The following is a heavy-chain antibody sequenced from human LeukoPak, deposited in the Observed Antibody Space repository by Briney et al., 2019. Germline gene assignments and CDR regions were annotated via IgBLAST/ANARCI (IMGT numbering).Heavy chain of an antibody. Sequence: ASVKVSCKASGYTFTSYAMHWVRQAPGQRLEWMGWINAGNGNTKYSQKFQGRVTITRDTSASTAYMELSSLRSEDTAVYYCARHPYIVVVVAANYGMDVWGQGTTVTVSS. D-gene: IGHD2-15*01. V-gene: IGHV1-3*01. J-gene: IGHJ6*02. CDR2: INAGNGNT. CDR1: GYTFTSYA. CDR3: ARHPYIVVVVAANYGMDV.